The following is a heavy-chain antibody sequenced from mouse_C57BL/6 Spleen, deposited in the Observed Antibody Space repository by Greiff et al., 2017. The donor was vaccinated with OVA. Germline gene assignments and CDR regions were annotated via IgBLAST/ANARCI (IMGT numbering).Heavy chain of an antibody. CDR3: ARWGGQYYFDY. J-gene: IGHJ2*01. CDR1: GYSITSDY. V-gene: IGHV3-8*01. CDR2: ISYSGST. Sequence: HHPASGPVLAHPPQTLSLTCSVTGYSITSDYWNWIRKFPGNKLEYMGYISYSGSTYYNPSLKSRISITRDTSKNQYYLQLNSVTTEDTATYYCARWGGQYYFDYWGQGTTLTVSS. D-gene: IGHD1-1*02.